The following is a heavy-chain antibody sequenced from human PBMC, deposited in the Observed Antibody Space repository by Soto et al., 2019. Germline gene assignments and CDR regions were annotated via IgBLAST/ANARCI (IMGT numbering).Heavy chain of an antibody. CDR3: ARDPFDYDSGIGPPPSRGCDY. Sequence: ASVKVSCKASGYIFTSYYIHWVRQAPGQGLEWMGWINPFDGSRMFAQSFQGRVTMTRDTSTSTVYMEVSSLRSDDTAVYYCARDPFDYDSGIGPPPSRGCDYGGQG. J-gene: IGHJ4*02. D-gene: IGHD3-22*01. V-gene: IGHV1-46*01. CDR1: GYIFTSYY. CDR2: INPFDGSR.